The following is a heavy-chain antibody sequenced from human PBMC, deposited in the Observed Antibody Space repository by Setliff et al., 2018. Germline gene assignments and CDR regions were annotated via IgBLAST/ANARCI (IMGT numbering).Heavy chain of an antibody. CDR3: ARRRYYYDSSGYRWGGFYFDY. CDR1: GYPFTDYY. J-gene: IGHJ4*02. Sequence: ASVKVSCKTSGYPFTDYYIHWVRQAPGQGLEWMGRINPNSGGTNYAQKFQGWVTMTRDTSISTAYMELSRLRSDDTAVYYCARRRYYYDSSGYRWGGFYFDYRGQGTLVTVSS. D-gene: IGHD3-22*01. CDR2: INPNSGGT. V-gene: IGHV1-2*04.